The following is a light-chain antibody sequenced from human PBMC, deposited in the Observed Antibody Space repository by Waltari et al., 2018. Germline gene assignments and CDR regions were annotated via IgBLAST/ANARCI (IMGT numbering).Light chain of an antibody. V-gene: IGLV2-23*02. CDR3: CSYAGSSTWV. CDR1: SSDVGGYNY. CDR2: DVR. J-gene: IGLJ3*02. Sequence: QSALTQPASVSGSPGQSITISCTGTSSDVGGYNYVSWYQQHPGKAPKLMIYDVRKRPSGGSNRFSGSKSGNTASLTISGLQAEDEADYYCCSYAGSSTWVFGGGTKLTVL.